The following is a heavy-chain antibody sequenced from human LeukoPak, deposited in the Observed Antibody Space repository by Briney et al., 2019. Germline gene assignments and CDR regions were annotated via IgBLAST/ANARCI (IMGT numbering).Heavy chain of an antibody. V-gene: IGHV3-66*02. CDR1: GFSVRTNY. D-gene: IGHD3-22*01. J-gene: IGHJ6*02. Sequence: GGSLRLSCGASGFSVRTNYMSWVRQAPGRGLEWGSVIYNENSSGGKIYYADSVKGRFTISRDNSENTLYLQMNSLRAEDTAVYYCARAGTGMNYDSSGYYSYYYYYYGMDVWGQGTTVTVSS. CDR2: IYNENSSGGKI. CDR3: ARAGTGMNYDSSGYYSYYYYYYGMDV.